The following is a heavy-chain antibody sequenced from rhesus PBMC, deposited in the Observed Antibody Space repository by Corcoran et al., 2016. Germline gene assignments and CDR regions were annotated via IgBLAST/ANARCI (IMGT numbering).Heavy chain of an antibody. J-gene: IGHJ4*01. CDR3: ARDLTYSSGWYGFDY. CDR2: IYGSGSIT. D-gene: IGHD6-31*01. Sequence: QLQLQESGPGLVKPSETLSVTCAVSGGSISSSYWSWIRQAPGKGLEWIGYIYGSGSITNYNPSLKRRVNLSVDTSKNQLSLKLSSVTTADTAVYYCARDLTYSSGWYGFDYWGQGVLVTVSS. CDR1: GGSISSSY. V-gene: IGHV4-169*02.